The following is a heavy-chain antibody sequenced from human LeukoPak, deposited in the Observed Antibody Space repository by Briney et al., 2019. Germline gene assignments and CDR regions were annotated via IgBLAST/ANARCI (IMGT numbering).Heavy chain of an antibody. Sequence: PGGSLRLSCAASGFTFSDNYMTWVRQAPGRGLEWLSYISGNGRDIQYADSVKGRFTISRDNAKNLLSLQMDSLRAEDTAVYYCARDEYYYDSSGIPNWGQGTLVTVSS. CDR1: GFTFSDNY. D-gene: IGHD3-22*01. CDR3: ARDEYYYDSSGIPN. J-gene: IGHJ4*02. V-gene: IGHV3-11*04. CDR2: ISGNGRDI.